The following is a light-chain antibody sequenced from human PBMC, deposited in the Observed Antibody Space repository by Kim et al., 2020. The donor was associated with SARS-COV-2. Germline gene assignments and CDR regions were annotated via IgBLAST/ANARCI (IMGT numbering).Light chain of an antibody. V-gene: IGLV2-11*01. Sequence: QSALTQPRSVSGSPGQLVTISCTGTSSDVGGYNYVSWYQQHPGKAPKLMIYDVSKRPSGVPDRFSGSKSGNTASLTISGLQAEDEADYYCCSYAGSYTFNYVFGTGTKVTVL. CDR2: DVS. J-gene: IGLJ1*01. CDR1: SSDVGGYNY. CDR3: CSYAGSYTFNYV.